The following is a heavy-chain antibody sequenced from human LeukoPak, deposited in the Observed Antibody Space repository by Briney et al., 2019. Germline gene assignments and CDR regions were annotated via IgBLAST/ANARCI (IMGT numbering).Heavy chain of an antibody. CDR3: ARTMVRGVDAFDI. Sequence: PSETLSLTCTVSGGSISSYYWSWIRQPPGKGLEWIGYIYYSGSTNYNRSLKSRVTISVDTSKNQFSLKLSSVTAADTAVYYCARTMVRGVDAFDIWGQGTMVTVSS. CDR2: IYYSGST. D-gene: IGHD3-10*01. CDR1: GGSISSYY. V-gene: IGHV4-59*01. J-gene: IGHJ3*02.